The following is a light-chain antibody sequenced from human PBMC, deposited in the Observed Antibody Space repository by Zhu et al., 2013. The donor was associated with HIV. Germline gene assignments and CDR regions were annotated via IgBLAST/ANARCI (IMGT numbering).Light chain of an antibody. J-gene: IGKJ3*01. Sequence: DLQMTQSPSTLSASVGDRVTITCRASQSINRWLAWYQQKPGQAPKLLMYDASSLESGVPSRFSGSASGTEFTLTINGLQPDDVAIYYCQEYNTYSFTFGPGTKVDIK. CDR3: QEYNTYSFT. CDR1: QSINRW. CDR2: DAS. V-gene: IGKV1-5*01.